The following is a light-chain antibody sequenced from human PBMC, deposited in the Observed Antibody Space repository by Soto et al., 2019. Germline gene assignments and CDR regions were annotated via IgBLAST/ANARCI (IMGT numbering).Light chain of an antibody. V-gene: IGKV3-15*01. J-gene: IGKJ5*01. CDR3: QQHNDWPT. Sequence: EIVITQSPATMSVSPGERATLSCRASQSVRSNLAWYQQKPGQAPRLLIYGASTRATGIPARFSGSGSGTEFSLTISSVESEDFAIYYCQQHNDWPTFGQGTRLEIK. CDR1: QSVRSN. CDR2: GAS.